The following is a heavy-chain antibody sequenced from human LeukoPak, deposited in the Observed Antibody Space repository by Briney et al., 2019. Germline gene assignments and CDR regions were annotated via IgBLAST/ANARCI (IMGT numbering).Heavy chain of an antibody. CDR1: GGTFSSYA. J-gene: IGHJ4*02. D-gene: IGHD3-9*01. V-gene: IGHV1-69*06. CDR3: ASPPGDDILTGYYRSFDY. CDR2: IIPIFGTA. Sequence: ASVKVSCKASGGTFSSYAISWVRQAPGQGLEWMGGIIPIFGTANYAQKFQGRVTITAGKSTSTAYMELSSLRSEDTAVYYCASPPGDDILTGYYRSFDYWGQGTLVTVSS.